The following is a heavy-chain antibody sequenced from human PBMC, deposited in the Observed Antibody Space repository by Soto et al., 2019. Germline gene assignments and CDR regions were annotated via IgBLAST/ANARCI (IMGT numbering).Heavy chain of an antibody. CDR1: GYSFTSYW. J-gene: IGHJ6*02. CDR2: IYPCDSDT. V-gene: IGHV5-51*01. Sequence: GESLKISCKGSGYSFTSYWIGWVRQMPGKGLEWMGIIYPCDSDTRYSTSFQGQVTIPADNTNSTAYLQWSSVKAPDTAMYYCERRCMGCARAYSYGMDVWGQGTTVTVSS. D-gene: IGHD2-8*01. CDR3: ERRCMGCARAYSYGMDV.